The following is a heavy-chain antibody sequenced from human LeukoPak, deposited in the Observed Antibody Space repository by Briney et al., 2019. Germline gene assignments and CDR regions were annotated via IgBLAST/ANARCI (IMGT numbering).Heavy chain of an antibody. CDR3: ARVGKATASDY. D-gene: IGHD5-12*01. V-gene: IGHV3-64*01. CDR2: ISSNGGNT. Sequence: PGGSLRLSCAASGFTFSSYVMHWVRQAPGKGLEYVSAISSNGGNTYHANSVKDRFTISRDNSKNMLYLQMGRLRAEDTAVYYCARVGKATASDYWGQGTLVTVSS. CDR1: GFTFSSYV. J-gene: IGHJ4*02.